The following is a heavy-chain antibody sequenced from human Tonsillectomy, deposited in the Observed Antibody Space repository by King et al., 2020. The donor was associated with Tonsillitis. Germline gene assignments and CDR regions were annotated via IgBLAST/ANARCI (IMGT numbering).Heavy chain of an antibody. J-gene: IGHJ4*02. CDR2: VYYSGST. Sequence: QLQESGPGLVKPSETLSLTCTVSGGSISSNYWSWIRQPPGKGLEWIGYVYYSGSTNYNPSLKSRVTMSVDTSKNQCSLKLSSVTAADTATYCCARLWLGESPYSVYWGQGTLVIASS. D-gene: IGHD3-10*01. CDR3: ARLWLGESPYSVY. V-gene: IGHV4-59*08. CDR1: GGSISSNY.